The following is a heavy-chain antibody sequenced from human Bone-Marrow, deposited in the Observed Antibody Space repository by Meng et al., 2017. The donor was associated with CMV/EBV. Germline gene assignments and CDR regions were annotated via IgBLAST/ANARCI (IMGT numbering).Heavy chain of an antibody. D-gene: IGHD4-23*01. CDR2: ISAYNGNT. V-gene: IGHV1-18*04. CDR3: ARDLYVTRYYFDY. J-gene: IGHJ4*02. Sequence: ASVKVSCKASGYTFTSYYMHWVRQAPGQGLEWMGWISAYNGNTNYAQKLQGRVTMTTDTSTSTAYMELRSLRSDDTAVYYCARDLYVTRYYFDYWGQGTLVTVSS. CDR1: GYTFTSYY.